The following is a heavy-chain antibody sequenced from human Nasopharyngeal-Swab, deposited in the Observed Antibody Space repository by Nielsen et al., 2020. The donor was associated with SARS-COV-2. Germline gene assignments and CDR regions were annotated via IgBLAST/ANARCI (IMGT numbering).Heavy chain of an antibody. V-gene: IGHV3-74*01. Sequence: VRQAPGKGLVWVSHVNADGSTTTYADSVKGRFTISRVNAKNTPYLQMDDLRAEDTAVYYCTRLTYYYDSSSGGWGQGTLVTVSS. D-gene: IGHD3-9*01. CDR3: TRLTYYYDSSSGG. J-gene: IGHJ4*02. CDR2: VNADGSTT.